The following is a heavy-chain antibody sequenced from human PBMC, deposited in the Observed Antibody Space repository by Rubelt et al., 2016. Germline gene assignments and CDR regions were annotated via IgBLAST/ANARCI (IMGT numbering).Heavy chain of an antibody. CDR1: GFTFSSYS. CDR2: IKEDGSDK. CDR3: ARGNSAAY. D-gene: IGHD3-10*01. J-gene: IGHJ4*02. Sequence: EVQLVESGGGLVQPGGSLRLSCAASGFTFSSYSMNWVRQAPGKGLAWVANIKEDGSDKHYVDSVKGRFTISRDNAKKSVDLQMNSLRAEDTAVYYCARGNSAAYWGQGTLVTVSS. V-gene: IGHV3-7*03.